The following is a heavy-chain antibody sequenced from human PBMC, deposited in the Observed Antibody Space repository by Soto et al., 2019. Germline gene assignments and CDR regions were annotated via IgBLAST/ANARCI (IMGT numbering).Heavy chain of an antibody. CDR2: IWYDGSYK. D-gene: IGHD2-8*01. CDR3: ARQDMVSYYFDS. Sequence: QVQLVESGGGVVQPGRSLRLSCAASGFTFSNHGMHWVCQAPGKGLEWVAVIWYDGSYKYYADSVKGRFTISRDNSKNTLYLQMNSLRAEDTALYYCARQDMVSYYFDSWGQGTLVTVSS. J-gene: IGHJ4*02. CDR1: GFTFSNHG. V-gene: IGHV3-33*01.